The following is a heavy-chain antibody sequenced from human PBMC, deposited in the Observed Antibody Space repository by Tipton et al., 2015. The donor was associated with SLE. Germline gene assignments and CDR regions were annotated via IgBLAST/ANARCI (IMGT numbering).Heavy chain of an antibody. CDR3: ARLSY. Sequence: TLSLTCAVCGGSFSGYYWSWIRQPPGKGLEWIGEINHSGSTNYNPSLKSRVTISVDTSKNQFSLKLSSVTAADTAVYYCARLSYWGQGTLVTVSS. CDR1: GGSFSGYY. CDR2: INHSGST. J-gene: IGHJ4*02. V-gene: IGHV4-34*01.